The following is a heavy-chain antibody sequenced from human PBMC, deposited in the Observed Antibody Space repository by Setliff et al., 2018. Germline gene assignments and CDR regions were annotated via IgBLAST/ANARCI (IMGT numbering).Heavy chain of an antibody. J-gene: IGHJ4*02. CDR1: GGTCSSYG. CDR2: TIPIFGTT. Sequence: GASVTVSCKASGGTCSSYGISWGRQAPGQGLEWMGGTIPIFGTTIYAEKFQGRVSMTADTSTNTIYMELSSLRSEDTAVYYCATSRPTRGYFDSWGQGTRVTVSS. CDR3: ATSRPTRGYFDS. V-gene: IGHV1-69*06.